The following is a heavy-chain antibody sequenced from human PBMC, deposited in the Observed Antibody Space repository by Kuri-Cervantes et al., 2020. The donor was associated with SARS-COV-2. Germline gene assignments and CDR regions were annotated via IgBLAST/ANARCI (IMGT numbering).Heavy chain of an antibody. CDR1: GFTVSSNH. Sequence: GGSLRLSCAASGFTVSSNHMSWVRQAPGKGLEWVGNVRPDGSSKGYVDAVKGRFTISRDNAKNSLYLQMDSLSAEDTAVYYCARDDRAGHFDVWGQGTMVTVSS. V-gene: IGHV3-7*03. D-gene: IGHD3-10*01. CDR3: ARDDRAGHFDV. J-gene: IGHJ3*01. CDR2: VRPDGSSK.